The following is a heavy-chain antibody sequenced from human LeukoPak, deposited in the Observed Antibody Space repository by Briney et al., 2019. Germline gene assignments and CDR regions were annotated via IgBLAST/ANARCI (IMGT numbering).Heavy chain of an antibody. Sequence: GGSLRLSCAASGFTFSSNYMSWVRQAPGKGLEWVSVIYSGGSTYCADSVKGRFTISRDNSKNTLYLQMNSLRAEDTAVYYCASRALAGEFDYWGQGTLVTVSS. J-gene: IGHJ4*02. V-gene: IGHV3-53*01. CDR1: GFTFSSNY. CDR2: IYSGGST. D-gene: IGHD1-1*01. CDR3: ASRALAGEFDY.